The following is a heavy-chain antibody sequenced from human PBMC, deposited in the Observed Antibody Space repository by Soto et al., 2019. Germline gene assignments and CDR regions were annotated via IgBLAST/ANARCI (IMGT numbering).Heavy chain of an antibody. CDR2: TRDKANSYTT. CDR1: GFTFSDHY. J-gene: IGHJ6*03. CDR3: ARAGYYYLDV. Sequence: VQLVESGGGLVQPGGSLGLSCAASGFTFSDHYMDWVRQAPGKGLEWVGRTRDKANSYTTEYAASVKGRFTISRDDSKNSLYLQVNSLKTEDTAVYYCARAGYYYLDVWGKGTTVTV. V-gene: IGHV3-72*01.